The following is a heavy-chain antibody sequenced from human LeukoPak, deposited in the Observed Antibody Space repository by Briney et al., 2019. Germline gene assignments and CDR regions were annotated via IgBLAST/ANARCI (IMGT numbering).Heavy chain of an antibody. J-gene: IGHJ5*01. Sequence: PSETLSLTCAVYGGSFSGYYWSWIRQPPGKGLEWIGEINHSGSTNYNPSLKSRVTISVDTSKNQFSLKLSSVTAADTAVYYCARGRWFDGWGQGTLVS. CDR1: GGSFSGYY. CDR3: ARGRWFDG. CDR2: INHSGST. V-gene: IGHV4-34*01.